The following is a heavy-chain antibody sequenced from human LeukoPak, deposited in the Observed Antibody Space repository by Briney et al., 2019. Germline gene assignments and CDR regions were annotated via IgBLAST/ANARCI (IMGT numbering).Heavy chain of an antibody. CDR3: ARQFDYGYYYGMDV. V-gene: IGHV3-21*01. Sequence: GGSLRLSCAASGFTFESYTIHWVRQAPGKGLEWVSSIDSGRAYIYYADSVKGRFTISRGNAKNSVYLQMNSLRAEDTAVYYCARQFDYGYYYGMDVWGQGTTVTVSS. CDR2: IDSGRAYI. D-gene: IGHD4-17*01. J-gene: IGHJ6*02. CDR1: GFTFESYT.